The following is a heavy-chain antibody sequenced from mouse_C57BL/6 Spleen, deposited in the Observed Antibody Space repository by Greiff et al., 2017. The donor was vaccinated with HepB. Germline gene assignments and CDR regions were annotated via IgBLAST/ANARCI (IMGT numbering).Heavy chain of an antibody. CDR1: GYTFTDYN. D-gene: IGHD2-3*01. CDR3: ARGYYDGYYWYFDV. V-gene: IGHV1-18*01. CDR2: INPNNGGT. Sequence: EVQLQQSGPELVKPGASVKIPCKASGYTFTDYNMDWVKQSHGKSLEWIGDINPNNGGTIYNQKFKGKATLTVDKSSSTAYMELRSLTSEDTAVYYCARGYYDGYYWYFDVWGTGTTVTVSS. J-gene: IGHJ1*03.